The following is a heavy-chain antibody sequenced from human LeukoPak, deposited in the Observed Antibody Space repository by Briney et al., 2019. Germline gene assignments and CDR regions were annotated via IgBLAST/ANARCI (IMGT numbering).Heavy chain of an antibody. D-gene: IGHD2-2*01. Sequence: PGGSLRLSCAASGLTFRNAWMSWVRQAPGKGLKWLGRIKSKTEGGTTEYAAHVKGRFTISRDDSKTTLYLQVNSLKTDDTGVYYCTTDMGCSGTGCYTWGQGTLVTVSS. CDR2: IKSKTEGGTT. J-gene: IGHJ4*02. CDR3: TTDMGCSGTGCYT. V-gene: IGHV3-15*01. CDR1: GLTFRNAW.